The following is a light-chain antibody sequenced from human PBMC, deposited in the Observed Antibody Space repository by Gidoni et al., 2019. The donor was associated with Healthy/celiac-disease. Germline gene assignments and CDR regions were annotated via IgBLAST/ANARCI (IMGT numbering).Light chain of an antibody. CDR2: QDS. Sequence: SYELTQPPSVSVSPGQTASITCSGDKLGDKYACWYQQKPGQSPVLVIYQDSKRPSGIPERFSGSNSRNTATLTISGTQAMDEADYYCQAWDSSIHVVFGGGTKLTVL. CDR3: QAWDSSIHVV. J-gene: IGLJ2*01. V-gene: IGLV3-1*01. CDR1: KLGDKY.